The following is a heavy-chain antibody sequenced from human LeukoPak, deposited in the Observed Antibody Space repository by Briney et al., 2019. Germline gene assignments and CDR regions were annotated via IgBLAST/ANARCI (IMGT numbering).Heavy chain of an antibody. CDR2: IYYSGST. V-gene: IGHV4-30-4*01. CDR1: GGSISSGDYY. CDR3: AREGLYYYYDSSGYPDY. Sequence: PSETLSLTCTVSGGSISSGDYYWSWIRQPPGKGLEWIGYIYYSGSTYYNPSLKSRVTISVDTSKNQFSLKLSSVTAADTAVYYCAREGLYYYYDSSGYPDYWGQGTLVTVSS. J-gene: IGHJ4*02. D-gene: IGHD3-22*01.